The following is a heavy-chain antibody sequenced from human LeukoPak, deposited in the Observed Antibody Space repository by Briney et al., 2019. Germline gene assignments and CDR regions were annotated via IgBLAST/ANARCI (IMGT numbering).Heavy chain of an antibody. CDR2: IYYSGST. CDR1: GGSISSGGYY. Sequence: SETLSLTCTVSGGSISSGGYYWSWIRQHPGKGLEWIGYIYYSGSTYYNPSLKSRVTISVDTSKNQFSLKLSSVTAADTAVYHCASGERYCSSTSCYALDYWGQGTLVTVSS. V-gene: IGHV4-31*03. J-gene: IGHJ4*02. CDR3: ASGERYCSSTSCYALDY. D-gene: IGHD2-2*01.